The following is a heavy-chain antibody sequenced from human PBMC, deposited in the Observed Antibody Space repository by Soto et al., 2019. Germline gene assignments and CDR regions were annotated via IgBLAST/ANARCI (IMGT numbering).Heavy chain of an antibody. CDR2: ISDSGGST. CDR1: GFPYGSYA. D-gene: IGHD1-20*01. Sequence: PGGSLRLSCAASGFPYGSYAMSWVRQTPGKGLEWVSSISDSGGSTYYSDSVKGRFTISRDNSRNTLYVQMNSLRDDDTALYYCAKGSADGIPYYFDFWGQGTLVTVSS. CDR3: AKGSADGIPYYFDF. J-gene: IGHJ4*02. V-gene: IGHV3-23*01.